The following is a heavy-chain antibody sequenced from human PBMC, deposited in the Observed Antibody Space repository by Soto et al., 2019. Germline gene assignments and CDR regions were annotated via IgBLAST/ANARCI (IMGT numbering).Heavy chain of an antibody. CDR3: ARDGPYYYGMDV. J-gene: IGHJ6*02. Sequence: PSETLSLTCSVSGGSITNTDYYWNWIRQSPGKGLEWIGSIDYSGSTYYNPSLKSRVIISADTSKNLFSLKLRSVTAADTALYFSARDGPYYYGMDVCGQGTTVTSP. CDR2: IDYSGST. CDR1: GGSITNTDYY. V-gene: IGHV4-30-4*01.